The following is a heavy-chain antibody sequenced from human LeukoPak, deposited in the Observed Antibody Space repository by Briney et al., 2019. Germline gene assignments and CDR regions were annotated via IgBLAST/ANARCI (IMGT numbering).Heavy chain of an antibody. D-gene: IGHD3-10*01. CDR2: INTNTGHP. V-gene: IGHV7-4-1*02. Sequence: GASVKVSCKASGHTFTTYAINWVRQAPGQGLEWMGWINTNTGHPTYAQAFTGRFVFSLDTSVSTTYLQISSLKAEDTAVYYCARSADPRPFGEYFDYWGLGTLVTVSS. CDR1: GHTFTTYA. J-gene: IGHJ4*02. CDR3: ARSADPRPFGEYFDY.